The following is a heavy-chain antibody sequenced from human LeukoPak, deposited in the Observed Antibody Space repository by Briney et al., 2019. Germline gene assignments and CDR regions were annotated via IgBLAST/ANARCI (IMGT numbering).Heavy chain of an antibody. J-gene: IGHJ4*02. D-gene: IGHD3-16*02. CDR1: GFTFSSYS. V-gene: IGHV3-21*01. CDR3: ARRDHDHDYVWGSYRYYIDY. Sequence: GGSLRLSCAASGFTFSSYSMNWVRQAPGKGLEWVSSISSSSSYIYYADSVKGRFTISRDNAKNSLYLQMNSLRAEDTAVYYCARRDHDHDYVWGSYRYYIDYWGQGTLVTVSS. CDR2: ISSSSSYI.